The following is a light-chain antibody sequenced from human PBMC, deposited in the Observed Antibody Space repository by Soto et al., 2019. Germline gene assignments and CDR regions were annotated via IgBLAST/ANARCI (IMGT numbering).Light chain of an antibody. CDR2: DAS. Sequence: EFVLTQSPGTLSLSPGERATLSCRARQTVRNNYLAWYQQKPGQAPRLLIYDASSRATGMPDRFSGGGSGTDFTLTISRLEPEDFAVYYCQQLSSYPLTFGGGTKVDTK. V-gene: IGKV3-20*01. J-gene: IGKJ4*01. CDR1: QTVRNNY. CDR3: QQLSSYPLT.